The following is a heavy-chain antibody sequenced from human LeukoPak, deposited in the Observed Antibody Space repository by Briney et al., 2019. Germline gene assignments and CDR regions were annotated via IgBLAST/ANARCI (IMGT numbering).Heavy chain of an antibody. Sequence: GGSLRLSCAASGFTFTNYAMTWVRQAPGKGLEWVSVIGASGADTYYSDSVKGRFTVSRDNSQNTLFLHMSSLRAEDTAVYYCASESWVYWGQGTLVTVSS. V-gene: IGHV3-23*01. CDR1: GFTFTNYA. J-gene: IGHJ4*02. CDR3: ASESWVY. D-gene: IGHD1-26*01. CDR2: IGASGADT.